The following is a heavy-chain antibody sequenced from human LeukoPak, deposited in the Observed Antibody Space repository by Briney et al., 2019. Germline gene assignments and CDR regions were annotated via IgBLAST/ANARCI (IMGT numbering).Heavy chain of an antibody. J-gene: IGHJ4*02. V-gene: IGHV4-4*02. CDR1: GGSISNNW. CDR2: ISQSART. Sequence: SETLSLTCAVTGGSISNNWWTWVRRPPGKGLEWIGEISQSARTNYNPSPKSRVTISVDKSKNQFSLKLSSVTAADTAVYYCARNGGNSDFDYWGQGTLVTVSS. CDR3: ARNGGNSDFDY. D-gene: IGHD4-23*01.